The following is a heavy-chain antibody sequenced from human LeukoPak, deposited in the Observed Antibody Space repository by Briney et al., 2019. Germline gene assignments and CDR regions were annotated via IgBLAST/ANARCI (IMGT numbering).Heavy chain of an antibody. CDR2: MNPNSGNT. J-gene: IGHJ4*02. Sequence: VASVKVSCKASGYTFTSYDINWVRQATGQGLEWMGWMNPNSGNTGYAQKFQGRVTISRDTSINTAYMGLNSLRSDDTAVYYCARGRGGYSYPFDYWGQGTLVTVSS. CDR1: GYTFTSYD. CDR3: ARGRGGYSYPFDY. V-gene: IGHV1-8*01. D-gene: IGHD2-21*01.